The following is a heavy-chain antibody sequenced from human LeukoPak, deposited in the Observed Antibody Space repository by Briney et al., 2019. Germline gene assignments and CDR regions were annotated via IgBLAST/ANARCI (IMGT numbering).Heavy chain of an antibody. J-gene: IGHJ6*02. CDR3: ARSARRNSKHGMDV. CDR1: GFTFSSYS. V-gene: IGHV3-21*01. D-gene: IGHD4-23*01. CDR2: ISSSSSYI. Sequence: GGSLRLSCAASGFTFSSYSMNWVRQAPGKGLEWVSSISSSSSYIYYADSVKGRFTISRDNAKNSLYLQMNSLRAEDTAVYYCARSARRNSKHGMDVWGQGTTVTVSS.